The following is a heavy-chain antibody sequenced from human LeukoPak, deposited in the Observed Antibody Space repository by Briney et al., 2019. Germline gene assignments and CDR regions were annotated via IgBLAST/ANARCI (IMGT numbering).Heavy chain of an antibody. Sequence: GGSLRLSCVASRFTFSNYWMSWVRQAPGKGLEWVSGISWNSGSIGYADSVKGRFTISRDNAKNSLYLQMNSLRAEDTALYYCAKAFDWLSPFDYWGQGTLVTVSS. CDR3: AKAFDWLSPFDY. CDR2: ISWNSGSI. CDR1: RFTFSNYW. J-gene: IGHJ4*02. D-gene: IGHD3-9*01. V-gene: IGHV3-9*01.